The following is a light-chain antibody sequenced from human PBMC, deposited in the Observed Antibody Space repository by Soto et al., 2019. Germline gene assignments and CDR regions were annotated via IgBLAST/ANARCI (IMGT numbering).Light chain of an antibody. CDR3: TSYTSSSTLDV. CDR1: SSDVGSYDH. Sequence: QSALTQPASVSGSPGQSITISCSGTSSDVGSYDHVAWYQQFPGKTPKLMIYEVSNRPSGVSSRFSGSKSGNTASLTISGLQAEDEADYYCTSYTSSSTLDVFGTGTKLTVL. V-gene: IGLV2-14*01. J-gene: IGLJ1*01. CDR2: EVS.